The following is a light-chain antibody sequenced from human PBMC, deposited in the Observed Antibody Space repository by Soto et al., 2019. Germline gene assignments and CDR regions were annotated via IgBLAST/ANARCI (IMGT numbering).Light chain of an antibody. CDR3: QQYNSYSWT. CDR2: KAS. V-gene: IGKV1-5*03. CDR1: QSIGSW. J-gene: IGKJ1*01. Sequence: DIQMTQSPSTLSASVGDRVTITCRASQSIGSWLAWYQQKPGKAPKLLIYKASSLESGVPLRFSGSGSGTEFTLTISSLQPDDFATYYCQQYNSYSWTFGQGTKVEIK.